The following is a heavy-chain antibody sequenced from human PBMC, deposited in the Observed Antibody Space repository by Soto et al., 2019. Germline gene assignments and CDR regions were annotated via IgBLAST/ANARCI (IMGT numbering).Heavy chain of an antibody. D-gene: IGHD3-10*01. CDR1: GFSFASYA. CDR3: AKGFGISWQYYLDY. V-gene: IGHV3-23*01. J-gene: IGHJ4*02. Sequence: EVQLLESGGGLVQPGGSLRLSCAASGFSFASYAMNWVRQAPGKGLEWVSGIRGSGGSTYYAGSVKGRFTISRDNSKNTLYLQLSSLRVEDTAVYYCAKGFGISWQYYLDYWGQGTLVTVSS. CDR2: IRGSGGST.